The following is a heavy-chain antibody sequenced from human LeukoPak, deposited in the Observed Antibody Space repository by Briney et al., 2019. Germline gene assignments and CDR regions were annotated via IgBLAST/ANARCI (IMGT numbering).Heavy chain of an antibody. D-gene: IGHD1-26*01. CDR3: ARLPEEWELLELDY. CDR2: IYPGDSDT. V-gene: IGHV5-51*01. Sequence: GASVKVSCKASGYSFTSYWIGWVRQMPGKGLEWMGIIYPGDSDTRYSPSFQGQVTISADKSISTAYLQWSSLKASDTAMYYCARLPEEWELLELDYWGQGTLVTVSS. CDR1: GYSFTSYW. J-gene: IGHJ4*02.